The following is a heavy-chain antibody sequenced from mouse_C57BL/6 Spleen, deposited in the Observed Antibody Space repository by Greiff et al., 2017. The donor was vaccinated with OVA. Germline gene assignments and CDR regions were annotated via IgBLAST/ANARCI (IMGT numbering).Heavy chain of an antibody. Sequence: DVHLVESGGGLVKPGGSLKLSCAASGFTFSDYGMHWVRQAPEKGLEWVAYISSGSSTIYYADTVKGRFTISRDKAKNTLFLQMTSLRSEDTAMYYGARSLLRYAMDYWGQGTSVTVSS. J-gene: IGHJ4*01. D-gene: IGHD2-12*01. CDR2: ISSGSSTI. CDR1: GFTFSDYG. V-gene: IGHV5-17*01. CDR3: ARSLLRYAMDY.